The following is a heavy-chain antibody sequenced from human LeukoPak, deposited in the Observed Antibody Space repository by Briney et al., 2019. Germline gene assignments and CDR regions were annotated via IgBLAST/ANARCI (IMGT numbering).Heavy chain of an antibody. D-gene: IGHD3-16*01. Sequence: PGESLRLSCVGSGFTFSNYWMSWVRQIPGKRPEWVANIDRDGGDKYYVDSVKGRFTISRDNAKNSLYLQMSNLRAEDTAVYFCARGGGLDVWGQGATVTVSS. CDR3: ARGGGLDV. CDR2: IDRDGGDK. V-gene: IGHV3-7*03. J-gene: IGHJ6*02. CDR1: GFTFSNYW.